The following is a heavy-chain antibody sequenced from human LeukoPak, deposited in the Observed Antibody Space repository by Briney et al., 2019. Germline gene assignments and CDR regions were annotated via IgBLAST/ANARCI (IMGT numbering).Heavy chain of an antibody. V-gene: IGHV6-1*01. CDR2: TYYRSKWYN. CDR1: GDSVSSNSAA. Sequence: SQTLSLTCAISGDSVSSNSAAWNWIRQSPSRGLEWLARTYYRSKWYNDYAVSVKSRITINPDTSKNQFSLQLNSVTPEDTAVYYCARTPTQTLWFGEKGGDAFDIWGQGTMVTVSS. CDR3: ARTPTQTLWFGEKGGDAFDI. D-gene: IGHD3-10*01. J-gene: IGHJ3*02.